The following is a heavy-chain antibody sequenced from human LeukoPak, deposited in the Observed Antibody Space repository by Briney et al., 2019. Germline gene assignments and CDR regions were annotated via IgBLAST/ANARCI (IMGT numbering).Heavy chain of an antibody. Sequence: ASETLSLTCNVSGDSMKNQYWTWIRQPPGEGLEWIGYIYYNGFTNYNPSLKSRVAISLDTSNQFSLKLSSVTAADTAVYYCARIRGSHIVQYFYMDVWGNGTTVTVSS. CDR3: ARIRGSHIVQYFYMDV. D-gene: IGHD1-1*01. V-gene: IGHV4-59*11. J-gene: IGHJ6*03. CDR2: IYYNGFT. CDR1: GDSMKNQY.